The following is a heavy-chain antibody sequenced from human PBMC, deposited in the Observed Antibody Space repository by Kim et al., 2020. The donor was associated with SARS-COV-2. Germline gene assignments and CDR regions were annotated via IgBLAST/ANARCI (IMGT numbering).Heavy chain of an antibody. CDR3: AKDSLLGWFGDGDY. J-gene: IGHJ4*02. D-gene: IGHD3-10*01. CDR2: ISGDGGST. CDR1: GFTFDDYA. V-gene: IGHV3-43*02. Sequence: GGSLRLSCAASGFTFDDYAMHWVRQAPGKGLEWVSLISGDGGSTYYADSVKGRFTISRDNSKNSLYLQMNSLRTEDTALYYCAKDSLLGWFGDGDYWGQGTLVTVSS.